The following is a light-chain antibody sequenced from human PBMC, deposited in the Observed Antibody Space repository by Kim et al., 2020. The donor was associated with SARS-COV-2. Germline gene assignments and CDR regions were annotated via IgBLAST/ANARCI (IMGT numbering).Light chain of an antibody. J-gene: IGKJ1*01. CDR1: QDISNY. V-gene: IGKV1-27*01. Sequence: GYRVTITCRESQDISNYLAWFQLKPGKAPKLLIYAASALQPGVPSRFSGSGSGTDFTLTVTSLQPEDVATYYCQKCDSAPWTFGQGTKVEIK. CDR3: QKCDSAPWT. CDR2: AAS.